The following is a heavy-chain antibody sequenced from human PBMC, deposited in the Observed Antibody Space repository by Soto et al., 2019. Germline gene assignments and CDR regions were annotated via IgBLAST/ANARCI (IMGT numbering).Heavy chain of an antibody. J-gene: IGHJ5*02. CDR3: ARDQEYYDILTGYHNWFDP. D-gene: IGHD3-9*01. Sequence: SQTLSLTCAISGDSVSSNSAAWNWIRQSPSRGLEWLGRTHYRSKWYNDYAVSVKSRITINPDTSKNQFSLQLNSVTPEDTAVYYCARDQEYYDILTGYHNWFDPWGQGTLVTVSS. CDR2: THYRSKWYN. CDR1: GDSVSSNSAA. V-gene: IGHV6-1*01.